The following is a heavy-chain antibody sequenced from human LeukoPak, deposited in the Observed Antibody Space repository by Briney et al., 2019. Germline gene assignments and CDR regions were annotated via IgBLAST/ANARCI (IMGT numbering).Heavy chain of an antibody. Sequence: GGSLRLSCAASGFTFSSYWMTWVRQAPGKGLEWVANIKHNGDELNYVDSVEDRFTISRDNAKNSLYLHMTDVRAEDTAVYYCARESRTFDSWGQGTLVTVSS. V-gene: IGHV3-7*01. CDR3: ARESRTFDS. J-gene: IGHJ4*02. CDR1: GFTFSSYW. CDR2: IKHNGDEL.